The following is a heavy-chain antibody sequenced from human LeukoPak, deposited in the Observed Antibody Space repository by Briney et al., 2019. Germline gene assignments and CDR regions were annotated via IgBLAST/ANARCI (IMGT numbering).Heavy chain of an antibody. J-gene: IGHJ4*02. Sequence: PGGSLRLSCAASGFTFSSYGMSWVRQAPGKGLEWVSAISGSGGSTYYADSVKGRFTISRDNSKNTLYLQMNSLRAEDTAVYYCAKGTGYSGYEFDYWGQGTLVTVSS. CDR2: ISGSGGST. CDR3: AKGTGYSGYEFDY. D-gene: IGHD5-12*01. V-gene: IGHV3-23*01. CDR1: GFTFSSYG.